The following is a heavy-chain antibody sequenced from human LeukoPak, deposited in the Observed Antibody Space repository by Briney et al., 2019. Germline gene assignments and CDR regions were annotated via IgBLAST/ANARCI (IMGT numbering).Heavy chain of an antibody. CDR1: GLSVSSNF. CDR3: AKPLNYATEYFQH. V-gene: IGHV3-23*01. D-gene: IGHD3-16*01. Sequence: PGGSLRLSCAATGLSVSSNFMSRVRQAPGKGLEWVSAISGSGGSTYYADSVKGRFTISRDNSKNTLYLQMNSLRAEDTAVYYCAKPLNYATEYFQHWGQGTLVTVSS. CDR2: ISGSGGST. J-gene: IGHJ1*01.